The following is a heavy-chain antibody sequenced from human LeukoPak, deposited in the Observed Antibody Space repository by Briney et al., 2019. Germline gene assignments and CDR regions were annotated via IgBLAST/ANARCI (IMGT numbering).Heavy chain of an antibody. Sequence: AASVKVSCKASGYTFTSYYMHWVRQAPGQGLEWMGIINPSGGSTSYAQKFQGRVTMTRDTSTSTVYMELSSLRSEDTAVYYCASFTGSSRAFGEFEPWGQGTQVTVSS. CDR3: ASFTGSSRAFGEFEP. CDR2: INPSGGST. D-gene: IGHD3-10*01. J-gene: IGHJ5*02. CDR1: GYTFTSYY. V-gene: IGHV1-46*01.